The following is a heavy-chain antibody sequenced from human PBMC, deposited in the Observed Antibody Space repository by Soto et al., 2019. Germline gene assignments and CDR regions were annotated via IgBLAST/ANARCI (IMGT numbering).Heavy chain of an antibody. D-gene: IGHD5-12*01. J-gene: IGHJ4*02. CDR3: ARDIVARGDD. CDR1: GFTFKYYA. V-gene: IGHV3-30*04. Sequence: PGGSLRLSCAASGFTFKYYAMHWVRQAPGKGLEWVALVSSDGSHKYYADSAKGRFTIYRDNSRNTVDLQVNSLRSEDTAVYYCARDIVARGDDWGQGTQVTVSS. CDR2: VSSDGSHK.